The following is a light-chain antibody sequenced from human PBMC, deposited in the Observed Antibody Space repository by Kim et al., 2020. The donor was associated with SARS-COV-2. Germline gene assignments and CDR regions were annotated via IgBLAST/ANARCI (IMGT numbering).Light chain of an antibody. CDR1: QDISNY. CDR3: QKGDNAPWT. CDR2: AAS. J-gene: IGKJ1*01. Sequence: DIQMTQSPSSLSASVGDRVTITCRASQDISNYLAWFQLKPGKAPKLLIYAASALQPGVPSRFSGSGSGTDFTLTVTSLQPEDVATYYCQKGDNAPWTFGQGTKVDIK. V-gene: IGKV1-27*01.